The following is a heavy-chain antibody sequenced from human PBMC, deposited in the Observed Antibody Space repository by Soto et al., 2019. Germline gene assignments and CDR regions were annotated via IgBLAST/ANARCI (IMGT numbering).Heavy chain of an antibody. CDR1: GGTFSSYA. Sequence: GASVKVSCKASGGTFSSYAISWVRQAPGQGLEWMGGIIPIFGTANYAQKFQGRVTITADESTSTAYMELSSLRSEDTAVYYCARGSEYSGYDTFSYYYYYGMDVWGQGTTVTVSS. CDR2: IIPIFGTA. D-gene: IGHD5-12*01. J-gene: IGHJ6*02. CDR3: ARGSEYSGYDTFSYYYYYGMDV. V-gene: IGHV1-69*13.